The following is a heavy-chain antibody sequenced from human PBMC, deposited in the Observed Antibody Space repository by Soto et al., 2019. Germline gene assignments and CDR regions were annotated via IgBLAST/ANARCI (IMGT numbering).Heavy chain of an antibody. CDR3: ASGVGFGELAQKGWYFDL. V-gene: IGHV1-69*01. J-gene: IGHJ2*01. D-gene: IGHD3-10*01. CDR2: IIPIFGTA. CDR1: GGTFSSYA. Sequence: QVQLVQSGAEVKKPGSSVKVSCKASGGTFSSYAISWVRQAPGQGLEWMGGIIPIFGTANYAQKFQGRVTITADESTSTAYMELSSLRSEDTAVYYCASGVGFGELAQKGWYFDLWGRGTLVTVSS.